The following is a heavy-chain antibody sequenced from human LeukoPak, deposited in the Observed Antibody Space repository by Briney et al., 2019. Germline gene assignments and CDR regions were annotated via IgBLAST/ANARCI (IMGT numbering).Heavy chain of an antibody. CDR2: INPNSGGT. CDR1: GYTFTGYY. Sequence: ASVKVSCKASGYTFTGYYMHWVRQAPGQGPEWMGWINPNSGGTNYAQKFQGWVTITRDMSTSTAYMELSSLRSEDTAVYYCAREIAVGATWGQGTLVTVSS. J-gene: IGHJ5*02. D-gene: IGHD1-26*01. V-gene: IGHV1-2*04. CDR3: AREIAVGAT.